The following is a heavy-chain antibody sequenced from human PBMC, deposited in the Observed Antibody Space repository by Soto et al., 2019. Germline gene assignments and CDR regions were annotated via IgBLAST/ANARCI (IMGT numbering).Heavy chain of an antibody. CDR3: ARDRLMAYEYNWFDS. CDR1: GYTFTSNY. D-gene: IGHD2-8*01. V-gene: IGHV1-46*01. CDR2: INPSGGST. Sequence: ASVKVSCKASGYTFTSNYMHWVRQAPGQGLEWMGIINPSGGSTSYAQKFQGRVTMTRDTSTSTVYMELNSLRSEDTAVYYCARDRLMAYEYNWFDSWGQGTLVTVSS. J-gene: IGHJ5*01.